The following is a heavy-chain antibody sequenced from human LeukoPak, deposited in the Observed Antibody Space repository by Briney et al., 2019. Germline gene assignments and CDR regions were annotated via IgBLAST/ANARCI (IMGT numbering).Heavy chain of an antibody. CDR1: GGSISSSSYY. CDR2: IYYSGST. CDR3: ARLHPYYYDSSGYFDY. D-gene: IGHD3-22*01. J-gene: IGHJ4*02. V-gene: IGHV4-39*01. Sequence: SETLSLTCTVSGGSISSSSYYWGWLRQPPGKGLEWIGSIYYSGSTYYNPSLKSRVTISVDTSKNQFSLKLSSVTAADTAVYYCARLHPYYYDSSGYFDYWGQGTLVTVSS.